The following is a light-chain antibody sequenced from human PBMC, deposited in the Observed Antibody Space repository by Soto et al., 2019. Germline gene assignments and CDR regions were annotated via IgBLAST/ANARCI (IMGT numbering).Light chain of an antibody. J-gene: IGKJ3*01. CDR2: GAS. CDR1: QSVSNN. V-gene: IGKV3-15*01. CDR3: QQYNDWPF. Sequence: EIVMTQSPATLSVSPGERATLSCRASQSVSNNLAWYQQKPGQAPRLLIYGASARATGIPARFSGSGSGTEFTLTITNLQSEDFAVYYCQQYNDWPFFGPGTKVDV.